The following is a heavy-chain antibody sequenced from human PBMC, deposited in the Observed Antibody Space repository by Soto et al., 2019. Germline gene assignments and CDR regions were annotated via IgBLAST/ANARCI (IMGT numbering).Heavy chain of an antibody. D-gene: IGHD3-3*01. CDR3: AREMTIFGVARGGGVDV. V-gene: IGHV4-30-2*01. J-gene: IGHJ6*04. CDR2: IYQSGRT. Sequence: SETLSLTYVVSCGSINTFDFSWSWIRQPPGRGLEWIGSIYQSGRTYSLPSLKSRVTMSLEKSKNQFSLKINSVVAADTAIYYRAREMTIFGVARGGGVDVWGKGTTVTNSS. CDR1: CGSINTFDFS.